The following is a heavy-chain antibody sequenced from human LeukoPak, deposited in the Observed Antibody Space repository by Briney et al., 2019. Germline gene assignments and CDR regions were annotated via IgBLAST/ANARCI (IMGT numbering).Heavy chain of an antibody. V-gene: IGHV4-59*01. CDR2: IYYSGST. D-gene: IGHD2-15*01. J-gene: IGHJ4*02. CDR1: GGSISSYY. CDR3: ARAPKPCSGGSCYSGFGYFDY. Sequence: SETLSLTCTVSGGSISSYYWSWIRQPPGKGLGWIGYIYYSGSTNYNPSLKSRVTISVDTSKNQSSLKLSSVTAADTAVYYCARAPKPCSGGSCYSGFGYFDYWGQGTLVTVSS.